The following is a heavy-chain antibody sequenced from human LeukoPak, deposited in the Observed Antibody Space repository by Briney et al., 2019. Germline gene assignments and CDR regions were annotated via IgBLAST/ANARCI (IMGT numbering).Heavy chain of an antibody. CDR2: ISGNGDST. CDR3: AKDRYGDYSFDY. D-gene: IGHD4-17*01. V-gene: IGHV3-23*01. Sequence: GGSLRLSCAASGFTFSSYAMNWVRQAPGKGLEWVSVISGNGDSTYYADSVKGRFTASRDNSKNTLYLQIYSLRAEDTASYYCAKDRYGDYSFDYWGQGTLVTVSS. J-gene: IGHJ4*02. CDR1: GFTFSSYA.